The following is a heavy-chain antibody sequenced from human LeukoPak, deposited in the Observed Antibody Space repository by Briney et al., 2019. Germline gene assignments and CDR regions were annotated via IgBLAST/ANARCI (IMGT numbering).Heavy chain of an antibody. CDR3: ARHAFASFYSPFDY. D-gene: IGHD3-16*01. V-gene: IGHV4-34*01. J-gene: IGHJ4*02. Sequence: GSLRLSCAASGFSFRSYAMSWIRQPPGKGLEWIGEINHSGSTNYNPSLKSRVTVSVDTSKNQFSLKLNSMPAADTAFYYCARHAFASFYSPFDYWGQGTLVTVSS. CDR2: INHSGST. CDR1: GFSFRSYA.